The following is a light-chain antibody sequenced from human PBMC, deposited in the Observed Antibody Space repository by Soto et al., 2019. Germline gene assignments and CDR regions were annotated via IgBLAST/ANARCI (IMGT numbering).Light chain of an antibody. Sequence: HSVLTQPPSVSGAPGQRVTLSCTGNTSNLGAGYDVHWYQQLPGAAPKLVIFGNRNRPSGVPERFSGSKSGTSASLAITGLQAEDEADYYCQAYDYTLTASVFGGGTKVTVL. V-gene: IGLV1-40*01. CDR2: GNR. CDR1: TSNLGAGYD. J-gene: IGLJ3*02. CDR3: QAYDYTLTASV.